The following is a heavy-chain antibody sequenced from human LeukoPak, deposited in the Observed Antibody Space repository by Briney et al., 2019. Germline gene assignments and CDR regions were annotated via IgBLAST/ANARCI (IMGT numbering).Heavy chain of an antibody. CDR2: ISSGGVDT. D-gene: IGHD2-2*01. J-gene: IGHJ4*02. Sequence: GGSLRLSCAVSGFPFSRNSMSWVRKAPGKGLEWISAISSGGVDTFYADSVQGRFIVSRDISKNTLYLQMDSLRADDTAVYYCAKPSKYGNFFDYWGQGTLVTVSS. CDR1: GFPFSRNS. V-gene: IGHV3-23*01. CDR3: AKPSKYGNFFDY.